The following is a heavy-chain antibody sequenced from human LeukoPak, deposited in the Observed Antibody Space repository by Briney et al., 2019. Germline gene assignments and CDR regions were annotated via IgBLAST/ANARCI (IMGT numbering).Heavy chain of an antibody. V-gene: IGHV1-18*01. CDR3: ARDRPIAVAGTRRYDY. CDR1: GYTFTSYG. CDR2: ISAYNGNT. J-gene: IGHJ4*02. D-gene: IGHD6-19*01. Sequence: ASVKVSCKASGYTFTSYGISWVRQAPGQGLAWMGWISAYNGNTNYAQKLQGRVTMTTDTSTSTAYMELRSLRSDDTAVYYCARDRPIAVAGTRRYDYWGQGTLVTVSS.